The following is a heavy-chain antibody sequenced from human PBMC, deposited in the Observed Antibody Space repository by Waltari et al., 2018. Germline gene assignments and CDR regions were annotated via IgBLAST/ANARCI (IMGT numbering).Heavy chain of an antibody. CDR3: ARDPEYNWNYGGAFDI. J-gene: IGHJ3*02. D-gene: IGHD1-7*01. Sequence: QVQLVQSGAEVKKPGASVKVSCKASGYTFTGSYMHWVRQAPGQGLEWMGRINPNSGGTNYAQKFQGRVTMTRDTSISTAYMELSRLRSDDTAVYYCARDPEYNWNYGGAFDIWGQGTMVTVSS. CDR1: GYTFTGSY. CDR2: INPNSGGT. V-gene: IGHV1-2*06.